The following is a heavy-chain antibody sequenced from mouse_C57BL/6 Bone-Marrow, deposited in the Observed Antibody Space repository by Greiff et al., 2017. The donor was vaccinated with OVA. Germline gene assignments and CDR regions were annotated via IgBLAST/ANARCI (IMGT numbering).Heavy chain of an antibody. CDR1: GYAFSCSW. V-gene: IGHV1-82*01. CDR2: IYPGDGDT. D-gene: IGHD1-1*01. CDR3: ASSYLITTVVADFDY. J-gene: IGHJ2*01. Sequence: QVQLQQSGPELVKPGASVKISCKASGYAFSCSWMNWVKQRPGQGLEWIGRIYPGDGDTNYNGKFKGKATLTADKSSSTAYMQLSSLTSEDSAVYFCASSYLITTVVADFDYWGKGTTLTVSS.